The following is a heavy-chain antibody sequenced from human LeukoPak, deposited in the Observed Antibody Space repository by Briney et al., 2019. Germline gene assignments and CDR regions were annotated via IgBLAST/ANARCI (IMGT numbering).Heavy chain of an antibody. CDR1: GFTFSSYG. CDR3: AKGTVEKWLVPFDC. D-gene: IGHD6-19*01. CDR2: ILYDGSNK. Sequence: GGSPRLSCAASGFTFSSYGMHWVRQAPGKGLEWVAVILYDGSNKYYADSVKGRFTISRDNSKNTLYLQMNSLRAEDTAVYYCAKGTVEKWLVPFDCWGQGTLVTVSS. V-gene: IGHV3-30*18. J-gene: IGHJ4*02.